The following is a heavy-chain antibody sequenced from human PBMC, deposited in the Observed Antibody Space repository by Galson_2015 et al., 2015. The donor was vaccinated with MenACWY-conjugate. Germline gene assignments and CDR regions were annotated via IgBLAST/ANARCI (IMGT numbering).Heavy chain of an antibody. V-gene: IGHV3-74*01. Sequence: SLRLSCAVSGFTFSNYWMHWVRQAPGKGLVWVSRINSDGSSTSYADTAKGRITIARDNAKNTLYLQMNSLRAEDTAVYYCARTGGCPARGFDYWGQGTLVTVSS. CDR2: INSDGSST. J-gene: IGHJ4*02. CDR1: GFTFSNYW. CDR3: ARTGGCPARGFDY. D-gene: IGHD1-26*01.